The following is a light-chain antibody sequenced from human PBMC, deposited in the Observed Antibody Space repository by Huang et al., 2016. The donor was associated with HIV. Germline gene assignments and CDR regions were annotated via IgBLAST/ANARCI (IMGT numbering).Light chain of an antibody. V-gene: IGKV1-39*01. CDR2: GAS. CDR1: QSITNY. CDR3: QQTYSNSPT. Sequence: DIQMTQSPSSLSASVGDRVTITCRASQSITNYLNWFQQKPGKAPKLLIHGASSLQSGVPSRFSGSGPGTDFTLSISSLQPEDFVTYYCQQTYSNSPTFGQGTKLEIK. J-gene: IGKJ1*01.